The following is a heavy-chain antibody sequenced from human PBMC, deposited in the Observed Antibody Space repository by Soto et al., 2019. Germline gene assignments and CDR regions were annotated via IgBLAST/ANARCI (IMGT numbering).Heavy chain of an antibody. CDR2: INHSGST. V-gene: IGHV4-34*01. CDR3: ARGPHFVVVPAARGNYYYYGMDV. Sequence: WETLSLTCAVYGGSFSGYYWSWIRQPPGKGLEWIGEINHSGSTNYNPSLKSRVTISVDTSKNQFSLKLSSVTAADTAVYYCARGPHFVVVPAARGNYYYYGMDVWGQGTTVTVSS. D-gene: IGHD2-2*01. J-gene: IGHJ6*02. CDR1: GGSFSGYY.